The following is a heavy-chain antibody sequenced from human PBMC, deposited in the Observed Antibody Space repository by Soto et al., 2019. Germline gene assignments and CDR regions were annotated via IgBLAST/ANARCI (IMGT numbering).Heavy chain of an antibody. CDR3: ARHGRGVGARPLDY. CDR1: GFSLSNARMG. Sequence: GSGPTLVNPTETLTLTCTVSGFSLSNARMGVSWIRQPPGKALEWLAHIFSNDEKSYSTSLKSRLTISKDTSKSQVVLTMTNMDPVDTATYYCARHGRGVGARPLDYWGQGTLVTVSS. D-gene: IGHD1-26*01. J-gene: IGHJ4*02. CDR2: IFSNDEK. V-gene: IGHV2-26*01.